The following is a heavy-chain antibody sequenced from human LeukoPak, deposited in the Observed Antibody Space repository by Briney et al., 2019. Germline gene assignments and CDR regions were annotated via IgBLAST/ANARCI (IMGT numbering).Heavy chain of an antibody. V-gene: IGHV3-48*03. CDR3: ARDNRVVAAFDI. Sequence: GGSLRLSCAASGFTFSSYEFNWVRQAPGKGLEWVSYISFSGSTLYYADSVKGRFTISRDNAKNSLYLQMNSLRAEDTAVYYCARDNRVVAAFDIWGQGTMVTVSS. D-gene: IGHD3-3*01. J-gene: IGHJ3*02. CDR2: ISFSGSTL. CDR1: GFTFSSYE.